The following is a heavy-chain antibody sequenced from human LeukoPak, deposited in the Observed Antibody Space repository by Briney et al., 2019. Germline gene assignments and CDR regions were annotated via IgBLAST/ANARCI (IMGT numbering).Heavy chain of an antibody. D-gene: IGHD6-19*01. Sequence: SETLSLTCAVYGGSFSGYYWNWIRQPPGKGLEWIGEINNSGSTNYNPSLKSRVTISRDTSKNQVSLKLSSVTAADRAVYYCASSGWYLSSFNWGQGTLVTVSS. V-gene: IGHV4-34*01. CDR1: GGSFSGYY. CDR2: INNSGST. CDR3: ASSGWYLSSFN. J-gene: IGHJ4*02.